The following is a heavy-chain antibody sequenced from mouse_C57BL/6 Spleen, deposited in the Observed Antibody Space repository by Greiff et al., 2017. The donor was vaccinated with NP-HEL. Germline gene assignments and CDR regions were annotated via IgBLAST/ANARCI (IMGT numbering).Heavy chain of an antibody. CDR3: ARGGLTGHY. CDR1: GYTFTSYW. CDR2: IDPSDSYT. Sequence: VQLQQPGAELVKPGASVKLSCKASGYTFTSYWMQWVKQRPGQGLEWIGEIDPSDSYTNYNQKFKGKATLTVDTSSSTAYMQLSSLTSEDSAVYYCARGGLTGHYWGQGTTLTVSS. D-gene: IGHD2-2*01. V-gene: IGHV1-50*01. J-gene: IGHJ2*01.